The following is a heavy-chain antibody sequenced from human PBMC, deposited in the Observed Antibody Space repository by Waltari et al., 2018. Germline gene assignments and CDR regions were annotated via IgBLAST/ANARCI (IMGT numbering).Heavy chain of an antibody. J-gene: IGHJ4*02. D-gene: IGHD5-18*01. Sequence: EVQLVESGGGLIHPGGSLRLSCEASGLPLSGNYMSWVRQAPGKGLEGLSAIYSGGNTFYADSVKGRFNISIDNSKNTLYLQMNSLRVDDTAVYYCARDDSYGQFMRFDFWGQGTVVTVSS. CDR3: ARDDSYGQFMRFDF. CDR1: GLPLSGNY. CDR2: IYSGGNT. V-gene: IGHV3-53*01.